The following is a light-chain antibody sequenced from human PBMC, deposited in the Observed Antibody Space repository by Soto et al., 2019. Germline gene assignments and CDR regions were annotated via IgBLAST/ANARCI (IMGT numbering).Light chain of an antibody. CDR3: LQDYNYPLT. CDR2: AAS. CDR1: QGIRND. J-gene: IGKJ1*01. V-gene: IGKV1-6*01. Sequence: IQMTQSPSTLSASVGDRVTITCRASQGIRNDLGWYQQKPGKAPKLLIYAASSLQSGVPSRFSGSGSGTDFTLPVSSLQPEDFATYYCLQDYNYPLTFGQGTKVDIK.